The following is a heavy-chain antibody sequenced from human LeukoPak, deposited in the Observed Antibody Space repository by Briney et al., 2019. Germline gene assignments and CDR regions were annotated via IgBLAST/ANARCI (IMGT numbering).Heavy chain of an antibody. Sequence: ASVKVSCKASGYTFTSYGISWVRQAPGQGLEWMGWINTYNGNTNYAQKLQGRVTMTTDTSTSTAYMELRSLRSDDTAVYYCARDPLRYFDWLQGFGPNYFDYWGQGTLVTVSS. D-gene: IGHD3-9*01. V-gene: IGHV1-18*01. CDR2: INTYNGNT. CDR3: ARDPLRYFDWLQGFGPNYFDY. CDR1: GYTFTSYG. J-gene: IGHJ4*02.